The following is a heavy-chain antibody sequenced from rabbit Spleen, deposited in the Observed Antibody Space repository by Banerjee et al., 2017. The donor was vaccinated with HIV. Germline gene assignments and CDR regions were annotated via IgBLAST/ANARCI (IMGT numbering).Heavy chain of an antibody. Sequence: QEQLVESGGGLVKPEGSLTLTCKASGFSFSDRDVMCWVRQAPGKGLEWIACINTATGNAVYATWVNGRFSISRENAQNTVFLQMTSLTAADTATYFCTRDGAGCSYFALWGPGTLVTFS. CDR2: INTATGNA. J-gene: IGHJ4*01. D-gene: IGHD8-1*01. CDR1: GFSFSDRDV. CDR3: TRDGAGCSYFAL. V-gene: IGHV1S47*01.